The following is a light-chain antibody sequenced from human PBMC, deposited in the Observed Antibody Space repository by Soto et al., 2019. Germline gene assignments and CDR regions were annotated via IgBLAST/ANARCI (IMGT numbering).Light chain of an antibody. V-gene: IGKV3-20*01. CDR1: QSVSNNY. CDR2: GAS. J-gene: IGKJ2*01. CDR3: QQYGVSPLMFT. Sequence: EIVLVQSPGTLSLSPGERATLSCRASQSVSNNYLAWYQQKPGQAPRLLIYGASSRATGAPDRFSGSGTGTDFSLTITRLEPEDFAVSYCQQYGVSPLMFTFGQGTKVGVK.